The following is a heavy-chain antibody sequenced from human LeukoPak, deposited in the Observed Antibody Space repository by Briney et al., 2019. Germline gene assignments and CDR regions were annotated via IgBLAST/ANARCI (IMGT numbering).Heavy chain of an antibody. CDR3: SRDGGSCSGGSCYRYFDY. Sequence: PGGALRLSCAPSGFTFDEYGMCWVRQAPGKGLEWVSGINWNGGSTVYVESVKGRFTISRDNAKNSLYMHMNSLRAEGTGLCYSSRDGGSCSGGSCYRYFDYWGQGTLVTVSS. D-gene: IGHD2-15*01. V-gene: IGHV3-20*04. CDR1: GFTFDEYG. J-gene: IGHJ4*02. CDR2: INWNGGST.